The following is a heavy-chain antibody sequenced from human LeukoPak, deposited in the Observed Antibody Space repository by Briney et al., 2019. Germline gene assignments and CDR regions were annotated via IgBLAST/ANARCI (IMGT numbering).Heavy chain of an antibody. D-gene: IGHD6-19*01. CDR3: AKDISSSAANWFDP. CDR2: ISWNSGSI. J-gene: IGHJ5*02. Sequence: PGGSLRLSCAASGFTFDDFGMHWVRQAPGKGLDWVSGISWNSGSIGYADSVKGRFTISRDKAKNSLYLQMNSLRAEDTALYYCAKDISSSAANWFDPWGQGTLVTVSS. V-gene: IGHV3-9*01. CDR1: GFTFDDFG.